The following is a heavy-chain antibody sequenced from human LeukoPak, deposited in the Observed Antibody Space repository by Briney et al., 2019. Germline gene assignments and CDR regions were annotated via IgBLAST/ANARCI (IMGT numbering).Heavy chain of an antibody. Sequence: GGSLRLSCVASGFTFSGYSLSWVRQAPGKGLEWVSGISGSGGSTYYADSVKGRFTISRDNSKNTLYLQMNSLRAEDTAVYYCAKSRGSGLFDYWGQGTLVTVAS. CDR1: GFTFSGYS. CDR2: ISGSGGST. V-gene: IGHV3-23*01. CDR3: AKSRGSGLFDY. J-gene: IGHJ4*02. D-gene: IGHD3-10*01.